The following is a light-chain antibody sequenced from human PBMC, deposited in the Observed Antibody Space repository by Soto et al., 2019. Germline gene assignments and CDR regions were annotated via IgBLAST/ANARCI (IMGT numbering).Light chain of an antibody. J-gene: IGKJ1*01. Sequence: DLQRAQSPTTLSVSVGDRVTITFRASQTISSWLAWYQQKPGKAPKLLIYKASTLKSGVPSRFSGSGSGTEFTLTISSLQPDDFATYYCQHSNSYSEAFGQGTKLDIK. V-gene: IGKV1-5*03. CDR1: QTISSW. CDR3: QHSNSYSEA. CDR2: KAS.